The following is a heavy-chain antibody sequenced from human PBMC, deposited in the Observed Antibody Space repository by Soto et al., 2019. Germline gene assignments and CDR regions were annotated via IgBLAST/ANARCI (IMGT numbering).Heavy chain of an antibody. J-gene: IGHJ4*02. CDR1: GFTFSSYA. V-gene: IGHV3-30-3*01. D-gene: IGHD1-1*01. Sequence: QVQLVESGGGVVQPGRSLRLSCAASGFTFSSYAMHWVRQAPGKGLEWVAVISYDGSNKYYADSVKGRFTISRDNSKNTLYLQMNSLRAEDTAVYYCARDLNWAVLDYWGQGTLVTVSS. CDR2: ISYDGSNK. CDR3: ARDLNWAVLDY.